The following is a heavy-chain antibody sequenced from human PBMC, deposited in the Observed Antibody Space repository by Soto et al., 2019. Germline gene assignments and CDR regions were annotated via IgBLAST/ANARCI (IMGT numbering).Heavy chain of an antibody. V-gene: IGHV3-23*01. CDR1: GFTFSSYA. Sequence: EVQLLESGGGLVQPGGSLRLSCAASGFTFSSYAMSWVRQAPGKGLEWVSTIIANGGNTYYADSVKGRFTISRDNSKNTLYLQMNSLRAEDTALHYCAHQGRGSGYYYWGQGTLVTVSS. D-gene: IGHD3-22*01. CDR2: IIANGGNT. J-gene: IGHJ4*02. CDR3: AHQGRGSGYYY.